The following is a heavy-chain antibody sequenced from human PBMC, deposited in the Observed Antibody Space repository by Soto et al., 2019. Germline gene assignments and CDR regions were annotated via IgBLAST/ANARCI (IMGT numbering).Heavy chain of an antibody. J-gene: IGHJ4*02. CDR2: TYYRSRWYN. V-gene: IGHV6-1*01. CDR3: ATWRFDY. Sequence: SQTLSLTCAISGDSVSSNSASWNLIRHSPSRGLEWLGRTYYRSRWYNDYAVSMRSRITINPDTTKNQFSLQLNSATPEDTAVYYCATWRFDYWGQGTPVTVSS. CDR1: GDSVSSNSAS.